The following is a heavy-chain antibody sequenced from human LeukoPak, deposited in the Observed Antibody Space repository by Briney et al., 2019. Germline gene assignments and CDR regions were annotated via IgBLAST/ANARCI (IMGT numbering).Heavy chain of an antibody. V-gene: IGHV4-39*01. Sequence: SETLSVTCTVSGGSISSSSYYWGWIRQPPGKGLEWIGSIYYTGSTYYNPSLKSRVTISVDTSKNQFSLKLSSVTAADTAVYYCARLGIPYYYDSSGTPGAFDIWGQGTMVTVSS. J-gene: IGHJ3*02. D-gene: IGHD3-22*01. CDR2: IYYTGST. CDR1: GGSISSSSYY. CDR3: ARLGIPYYYDSSGTPGAFDI.